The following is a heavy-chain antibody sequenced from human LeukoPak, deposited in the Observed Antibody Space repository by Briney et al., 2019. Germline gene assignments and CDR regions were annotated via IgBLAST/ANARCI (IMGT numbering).Heavy chain of an antibody. CDR2: ISGSGGST. J-gene: IGHJ4*02. V-gene: IGHV3-23*01. D-gene: IGHD3-22*01. CDR1: GFTFSSYA. Sequence: GGSLRLSCAASGFTFSSYAMSWVRQAPGKRLEWVSAISGSGGSTYYADSVKGRFTISRDNFKNTLYLQMNSLRAEDTAVYYCAKMGGSYDSSGYYYGDYWGQGTLVTVSS. CDR3: AKMGGSYDSSGYYYGDY.